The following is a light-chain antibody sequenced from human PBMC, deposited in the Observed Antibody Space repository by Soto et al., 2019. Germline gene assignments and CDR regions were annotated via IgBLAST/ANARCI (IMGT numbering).Light chain of an antibody. CDR3: SSYTTSSTHVV. Sequence: QSALTQPASVSGSPGQSITISCTGTSSDVGNYNYVSWYQQYPGKAPKLMIYDVSNRPSVVSYRFSGSKSGNTDSLTISGLQAEDEADYYCSSYTTSSTHVVFGGGTKLPVL. J-gene: IGLJ2*01. CDR1: SSDVGNYNY. CDR2: DVS. V-gene: IGLV2-14*01.